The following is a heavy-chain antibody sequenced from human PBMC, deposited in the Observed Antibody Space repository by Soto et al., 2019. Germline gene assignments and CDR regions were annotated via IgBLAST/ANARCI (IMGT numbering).Heavy chain of an antibody. CDR2: IIPIFGTA. Sequence: SVKVSCKASGGTFSSYAISWVRQAPGQGLEWMGGIIPIFGTANYAQKFQGRVTITADESTSTAYMELSSLRSEDTAVYYCARDSLDVRGATSPFGPGGQGTRVTDSS. CDR3: ARDSLDVRGATSPFGP. CDR1: GGTFSSYA. D-gene: IGHD1-26*01. J-gene: IGHJ5*02. V-gene: IGHV1-69*13.